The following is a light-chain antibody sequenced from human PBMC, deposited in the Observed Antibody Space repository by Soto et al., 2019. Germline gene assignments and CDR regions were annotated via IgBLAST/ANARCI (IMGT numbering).Light chain of an antibody. CDR2: VNSDGSH. J-gene: IGLJ1*01. V-gene: IGLV4-69*02. CDR1: SGHSSNA. CDR3: QTWVTGVHV. Sequence: QSVLTQSPSASASLGASVKLTCTLSSGHSSNAIAWHQQQPEKGPRYLMKVNSDGSHSKGDGIPDRFSGSSSGAEGHLTISSVQSEDEADYYCQTWVTGVHVFGTGTKLTVL.